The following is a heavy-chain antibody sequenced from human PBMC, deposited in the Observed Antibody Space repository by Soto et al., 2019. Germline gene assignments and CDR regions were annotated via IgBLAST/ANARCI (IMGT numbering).Heavy chain of an antibody. Sequence: GESLKISCKGSVYSFTSYWIGWVRQMPGKGLEWMGIIYPGDSDTRYSPSFQGQVTISADKSISTAYLQWSSLKASDTAMYYCARQTTIFGVANDAFDIWGQGTMVTVSS. CDR1: VYSFTSYW. D-gene: IGHD3-3*01. CDR3: ARQTTIFGVANDAFDI. V-gene: IGHV5-51*01. CDR2: IYPGDSDT. J-gene: IGHJ3*02.